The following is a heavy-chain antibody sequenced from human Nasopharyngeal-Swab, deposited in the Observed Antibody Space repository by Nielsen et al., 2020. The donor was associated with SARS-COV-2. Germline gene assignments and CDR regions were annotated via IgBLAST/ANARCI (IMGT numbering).Heavy chain of an antibody. Sequence: ETLSLTCTVSGGSISSYYWSWIRQPPGKGLEWIGYIYYSGSTNYNPSLKSRVTISVDTSKNQFSLKLSSVTAADTAVYYCARLGDSSGYYYPEYFQHWGQGTLVTVSS. D-gene: IGHD3-22*01. CDR2: IYYSGST. CDR3: ARLGDSSGYYYPEYFQH. CDR1: GGSISSYY. J-gene: IGHJ1*01. V-gene: IGHV4-59*08.